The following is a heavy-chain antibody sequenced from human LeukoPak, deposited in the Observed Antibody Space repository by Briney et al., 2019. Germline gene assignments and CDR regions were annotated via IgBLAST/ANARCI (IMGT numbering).Heavy chain of an antibody. CDR1: GGSISSSSYY. V-gene: IGHV4-61*05. D-gene: IGHD6-19*01. Sequence: SETLSLTCTVSGGSISSSSYYWGWIRQPPGKGLEWIGRIYTSGSTNYNPSLKSRVTMSVDTSKNQFSLKLSSVTAADTAVYYCARVNSSGGASYWGQGTLVTVSS. CDR2: IYTSGST. CDR3: ARVNSSGGASY. J-gene: IGHJ4*02.